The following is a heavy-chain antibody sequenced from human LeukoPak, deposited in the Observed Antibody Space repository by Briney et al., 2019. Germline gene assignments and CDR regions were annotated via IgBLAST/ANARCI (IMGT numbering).Heavy chain of an antibody. D-gene: IGHD4-17*01. Sequence: SETLSLTCTVSGGSISSCYWSWIRQPAGKGLEWIGRIYTSGSTNYNPSLKSRVTMSVDTSKNQFSLKLSSVTAADTAVYYCARVTTVTLDAFDIWGQGTMVTVSS. CDR1: GGSISSCY. CDR2: IYTSGST. J-gene: IGHJ3*02. CDR3: ARVTTVTLDAFDI. V-gene: IGHV4-4*07.